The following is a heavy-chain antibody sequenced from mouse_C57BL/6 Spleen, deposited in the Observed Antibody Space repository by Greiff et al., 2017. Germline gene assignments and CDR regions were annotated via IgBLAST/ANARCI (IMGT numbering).Heavy chain of an antibody. CDR1: GYTFTSYW. V-gene: IGHV1-69*01. CDR3: ARRITTVVATWYFDV. CDR2: LDPSDSYT. Sequence: QVQLQQPGAELVMPGASVKLSCKASGYTFTSYWMHWVKHRPGQGLEWIGELDPSDSYTNYNQTFKGKSTLTVDKSSSTVYMQLSSLTSEDSAVYYCARRITTVVATWYFDVWGTGTTVTVSS. J-gene: IGHJ1*03. D-gene: IGHD1-1*01.